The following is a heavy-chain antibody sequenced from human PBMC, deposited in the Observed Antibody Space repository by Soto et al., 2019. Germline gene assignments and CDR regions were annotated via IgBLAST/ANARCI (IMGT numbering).Heavy chain of an antibody. CDR1: GFTFSNAW. CDR2: IKSKTDGGTT. CDR3: TIDYPPLRFLEWDDAFDI. V-gene: IGHV3-15*07. Sequence: EVQLVESGGGLVKPGGSLRLSCAASGFTFSNAWMNWVRQAPGKGLEWVGRIKSKTDGGTTDYAAPVKGRFTISRDDSKNTLYLQMNSLKTEDTAVYYCTIDYPPLRFLEWDDAFDIWGQGTMVTVSS. J-gene: IGHJ3*02. D-gene: IGHD3-3*01.